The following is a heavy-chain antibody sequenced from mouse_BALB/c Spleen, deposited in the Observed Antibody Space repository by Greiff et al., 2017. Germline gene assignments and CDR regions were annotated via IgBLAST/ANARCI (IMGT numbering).Heavy chain of an antibody. CDR1: GYAFTNYL. D-gene: IGHD2-10*02. CDR3: ARKYGNYDYYAMDY. J-gene: IGHJ4*01. V-gene: IGHV1-54*03. Sequence: QVQLKESGAELVRPGTSVKVSCKASGYAFTNYLIEWVKQRPGQGLEWIGVINPGSGGTNYNEKFKGKATLTADKSSSTAYMQLSSLTSDDSAVYFCARKYGNYDYYAMDYWGQGTSVTVSS. CDR2: INPGSGGT.